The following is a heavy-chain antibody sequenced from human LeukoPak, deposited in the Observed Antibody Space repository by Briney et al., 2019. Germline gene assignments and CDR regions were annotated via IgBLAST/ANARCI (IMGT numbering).Heavy chain of an antibody. CDR1: GYSIRSVYY. CDR2: IYHSGST. V-gene: IGHV4-38-2*02. J-gene: IGHJ6*03. D-gene: IGHD2-15*01. CDR3: ARARAANYYYYYMDV. Sequence: SETLSLTCNVSGYSIRSVYYWGWIRQPPGKGLEWIGSIYHSGSTFYNPSLKSRVTISVDTSMDQFSLKLSSVTAADTAVYYCARARAANYYYYYMDVWGKGTTVTVSS.